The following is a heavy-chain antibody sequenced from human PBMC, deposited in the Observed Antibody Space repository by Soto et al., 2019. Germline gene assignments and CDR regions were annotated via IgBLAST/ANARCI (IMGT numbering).Heavy chain of an antibody. D-gene: IGHD3-10*01. J-gene: IGHJ6*02. CDR1: GFTFSNYG. V-gene: IGHV3-30*18. CDR2: ILYDGSDK. Sequence: QVQLVESGGGVVQPGRSLRLSCAASGFTFSNYGMHWVRQAPGKGLEWVAFILYDGSDKYFADSVKGRFTISRDNSKNTLDLQRNSLRAEDTAVYCCAKDRIVMIRGLMNYYGMDVWGQGTTVTVSS. CDR3: AKDRIVMIRGLMNYYGMDV.